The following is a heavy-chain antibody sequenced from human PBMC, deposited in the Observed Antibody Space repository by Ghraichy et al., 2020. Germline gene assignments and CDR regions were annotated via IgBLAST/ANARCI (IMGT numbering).Heavy chain of an antibody. J-gene: IGHJ6*02. CDR3: ATSRGNYNIWRYALDV. CDR2: INDNRIT. D-gene: IGHD3-9*01. CDR1: GGSFSGSAYY. V-gene: IGHV4-34*01. Sequence: SQTLSLTCAVYGGSFSGSAYYWSWIRQPPGKGLEWIGEINDNRITNYNPSLKSRVTISTDTSKKQFSLNLRSVTAADTAVYYCATSRGNYNIWRYALDVWGQGTTVTVSS.